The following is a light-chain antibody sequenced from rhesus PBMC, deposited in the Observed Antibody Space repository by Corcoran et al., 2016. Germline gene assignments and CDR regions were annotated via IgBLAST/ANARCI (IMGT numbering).Light chain of an antibody. J-gene: IGKJ1*01. Sequence: EIVMTQSPATLSLSPGERATLSCRTSQSVSSRLAWYQQKPGQAPMLLIYDASSRVTGVPDRFSGSGSGTDFTLAISSREPEDVGVYYCQQYNKRPWTFGQGTKVEI. CDR3: QQYNKRPWT. CDR1: QSVSSR. V-gene: IGKV3-17*01. CDR2: DAS.